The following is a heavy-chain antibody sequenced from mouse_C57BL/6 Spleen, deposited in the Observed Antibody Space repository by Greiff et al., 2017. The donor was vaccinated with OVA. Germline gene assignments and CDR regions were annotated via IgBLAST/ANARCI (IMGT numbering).Heavy chain of an antibody. D-gene: IGHD2-1*01. J-gene: IGHJ4*01. CDR1: GFSLTSYG. CDR2: IWGGGST. V-gene: IGHV2-9*01. CDR3: AKRFYDGNYPYAMDY. Sequence: VKLMESGPGLVAPSQSLSITCTVSGFSLTSYGVDWVRQPPGKGLEWLGVIWGGGSTNYNSALMSRLSISKNNSKGQSFLKMNSLQTDDTAMYYCAKRFYDGNYPYAMDYWGQGTSVTVSS.